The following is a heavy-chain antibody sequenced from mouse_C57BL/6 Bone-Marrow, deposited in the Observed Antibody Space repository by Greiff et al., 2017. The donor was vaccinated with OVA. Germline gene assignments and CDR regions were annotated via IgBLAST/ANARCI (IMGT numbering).Heavy chain of an antibody. Sequence: QVQLQQSGAELVKPGASVKLSCKASGYTFTSYWMQWVKQRPGQGLEWIGEIDPSASYTNYNQKFKGKAPLTVDTSSSTAYMQLSSLTSEDSAVYYCARVGVWGTGTTVTVSS. V-gene: IGHV1-50*01. J-gene: IGHJ1*03. CDR2: IDPSASYT. CDR1: GYTFTSYW. D-gene: IGHD3-3*01. CDR3: ARVGV.